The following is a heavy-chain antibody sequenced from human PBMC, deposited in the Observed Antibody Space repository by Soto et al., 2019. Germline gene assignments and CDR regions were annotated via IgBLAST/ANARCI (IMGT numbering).Heavy chain of an antibody. CDR3: AREGRLARGRSTNWFDP. D-gene: IGHD1-26*01. CDR2: IYYSGST. J-gene: IGHJ5*02. CDR1: GGSISSYY. V-gene: IGHV4-59*01. Sequence: PSETLSLTCTVSGGSISSYYWSWIRQPPGKGLEWIGYIYYSGSTNYNPSLKSRVTISVDTSKNQISLKLSSVTAADTAVYYCAREGRLARGRSTNWFDPWGQGTLVTVSS.